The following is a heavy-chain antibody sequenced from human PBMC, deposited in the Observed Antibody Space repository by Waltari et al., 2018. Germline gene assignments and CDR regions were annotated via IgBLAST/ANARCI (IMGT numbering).Heavy chain of an antibody. V-gene: IGHV1-46*01. J-gene: IGHJ6*02. Sequence: QAQLVQSAAEVKKPGASMRLSCKASGDEFSIYYMHWVRQAPGQGLEWMGGIDHSGAKTSYAQKFQGRVTITTDESTSTAYMELSSLRSEDTAVYYCARARDQGDFWADVWGQGTTVTVSS. CDR2: IDHSGAKT. CDR1: GDEFSIYY. D-gene: IGHD3-3*01. CDR3: ARARDQGDFWADV.